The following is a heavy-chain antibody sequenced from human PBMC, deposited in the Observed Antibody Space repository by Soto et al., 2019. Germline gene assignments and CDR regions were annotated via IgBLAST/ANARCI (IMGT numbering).Heavy chain of an antibody. J-gene: IGHJ5*02. CDR1: GASINNTSYY. D-gene: IGHD6-13*01. V-gene: IGHV4-39*01. Sequence: SETLSLTCTVSGASINNTSYYRGWIRQSPGKGLEWIGNIYYSGKTYYSPSLKSRVSISVDASRNQFSLRLSSVTAADTAVYYCGRPWGIGLTPPGPWGQGVLVTVSS. CDR3: GRPWGIGLTPPGP. CDR2: IYYSGKT.